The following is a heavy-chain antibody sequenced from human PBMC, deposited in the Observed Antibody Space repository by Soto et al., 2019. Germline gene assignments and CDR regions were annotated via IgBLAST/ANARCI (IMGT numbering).Heavy chain of an antibody. D-gene: IGHD5-12*01. CDR2: IYHSGST. V-gene: IGHV4-38-2*02. J-gene: IGHJ4*02. Sequence: SETLSLACVVSGYSISSGYYWGWIRQPPGKVLEWIGSIYHSGSTYYNQSLKSRGTISVDTSKNQFSLKLSSVTAADTAVYYCARDGRDGYKDYWGQGTLVTVS. CDR3: ARDGRDGYKDY. CDR1: GYSISSGYY.